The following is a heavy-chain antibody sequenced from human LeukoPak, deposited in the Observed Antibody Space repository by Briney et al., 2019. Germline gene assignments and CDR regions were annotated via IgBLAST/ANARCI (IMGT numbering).Heavy chain of an antibody. D-gene: IGHD3-10*01. CDR3: ARELDRTYGLDY. CDR1: GFTISTNV. J-gene: IGHJ4*02. V-gene: IGHV3-33*01. CDR2: IWYGGRDQ. Sequence: GGSLRLSCAASGFTISTNVVHWVRQAPGKGLEWVAVIWYGGRDQSYAGSVKGRFTMSRDNSENTLHLQMNSLRAEDTAVYYCARELDRTYGLDYWGQGTLVTVSS.